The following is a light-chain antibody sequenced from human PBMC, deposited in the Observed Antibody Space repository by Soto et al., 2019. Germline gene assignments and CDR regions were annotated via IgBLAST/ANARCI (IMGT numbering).Light chain of an antibody. J-gene: IGKJ5*01. CDR2: GAS. V-gene: IGKV3-20*01. CDR3: QQYGSSPST. Sequence: IGWTQSRDNLSLSPGERATISSRASQSLSSSYLAWYQQKPGQAPRPLIYGASSRATGIPDRFSCSGSGTDFTLTISRREPEDFAVYYCQQYGSSPSTVAQGTRLEIK. CDR1: QSLSSSY.